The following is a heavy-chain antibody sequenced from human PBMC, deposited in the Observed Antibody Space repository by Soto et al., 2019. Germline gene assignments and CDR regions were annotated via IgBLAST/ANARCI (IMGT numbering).Heavy chain of an antibody. V-gene: IGHV3-73*02. CDR2: IRSKANTYAT. Sequence: EVQLVESGGGLVQPGGSLKLSCAASGFTFSGSAMHWVRQASGKGLEWVGRIRSKANTYATAYAASVKGRFTISRDDSKNTAYLQMNSLKTDDTAVYYRTTEGDYWGLGTLVTVSS. CDR1: GFTFSGSA. CDR3: TTEGDY. J-gene: IGHJ4*02.